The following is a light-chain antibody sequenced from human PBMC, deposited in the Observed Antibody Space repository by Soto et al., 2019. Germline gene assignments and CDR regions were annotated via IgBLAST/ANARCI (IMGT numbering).Light chain of an antibody. V-gene: IGKV1-5*01. J-gene: IGKJ1*01. CDR2: DAS. CDR1: QSISSW. Sequence: DIQMTQSPSTLSASLGDRVTLTCRASQSISSWLAWYQQKPGKAPKLLIYDASSLESGVPSRFSGSGSGTEFTLTISSLQPDDFATYYCQQYNSYLWTFGQGTKVDIK. CDR3: QQYNSYLWT.